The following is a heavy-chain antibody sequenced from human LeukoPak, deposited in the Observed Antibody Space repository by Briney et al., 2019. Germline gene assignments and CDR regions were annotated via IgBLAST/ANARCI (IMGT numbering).Heavy chain of an antibody. D-gene: IGHD3-3*02. J-gene: IGHJ1*01. CDR3: ARQLTEHFYY. CDR1: GFTFASYA. CDR2: ITNSRRI. V-gene: IGHV3-23*05. Sequence: GGSLRLSCAASGFTFASYAMAWVRQAPGKGLEWVSDITNSRRIHYADSVKGRFTISRDDDKSILYLQMNDLRVNDTATYFCARQLTEHFYYWGQGTHVTVAS.